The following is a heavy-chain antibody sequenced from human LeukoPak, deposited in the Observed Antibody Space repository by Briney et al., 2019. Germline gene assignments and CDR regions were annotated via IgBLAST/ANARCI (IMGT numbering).Heavy chain of an antibody. CDR1: GGSISSGGYY. CDR3: ARGHYGDYVEAAFDY. CDR2: IYYSGST. Sequence: SQTLSLTCTVSGGSISSGGYYWSWIRQHPGKGLEWIGYIYYSGSTYYNPSLKNRVTISVDTSKNQFSLKLSSVTAADTAVYYCARGHYGDYVEAAFDYWGQGTLVTVSS. J-gene: IGHJ4*02. V-gene: IGHV4-31*03. D-gene: IGHD4-17*01.